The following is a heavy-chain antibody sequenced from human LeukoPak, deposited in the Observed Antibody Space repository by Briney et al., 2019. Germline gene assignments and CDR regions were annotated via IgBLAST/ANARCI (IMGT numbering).Heavy chain of an antibody. CDR3: ARGRYTVTTDAFDF. J-gene: IGHJ3*01. D-gene: IGHD4-17*01. Sequence: SQTLSLTCAVSGGSISSGGYSWSWIRQPPGKGLEWIGYMFYSGSTYYNPSLKSRVTISVDTSKNQYSLKLSSVTAADTALYYCARGRYTVTTDAFDFWGHGTTVTVSS. V-gene: IGHV4-30-4*07. CDR2: MFYSGST. CDR1: GGSISSGGYS.